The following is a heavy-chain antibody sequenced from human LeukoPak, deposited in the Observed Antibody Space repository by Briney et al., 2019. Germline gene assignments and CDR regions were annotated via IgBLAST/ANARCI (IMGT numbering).Heavy chain of an antibody. J-gene: IGHJ3*02. CDR1: GFTFSSYG. Sequence: GGSLRLSCAASGFTFSSYGMHWVRQAPGKGLEWVAFIRYDGSNKYYADSVKGRFTISRDNSKNTLYLQMNSLRAEDTAVYYCAKDRGNYDPDAFDIWGQGTMVTVSS. CDR2: IRYDGSNK. D-gene: IGHD4-11*01. V-gene: IGHV3-30*02. CDR3: AKDRGNYDPDAFDI.